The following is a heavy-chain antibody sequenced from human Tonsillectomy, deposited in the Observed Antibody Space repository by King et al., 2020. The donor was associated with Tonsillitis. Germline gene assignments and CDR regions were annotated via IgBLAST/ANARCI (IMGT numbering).Heavy chain of an antibody. CDR3: ARGGDGYDWGYFEY. Sequence: VQLVESGEGLVQPGGSLRLSCAASGFTFNTYAMPWVRQAPGKGLEYGSAIGSNGGSTYFSYSVKGRFTISRDNSKNTMFLQMGSLRAEDMGIYYCARGGDGYDWGYFEYWGQGTPVTVSS. CDR2: IGSNGGST. D-gene: IGHD5-12*01. CDR1: GFTFNTYA. V-gene: IGHV3-64*02. J-gene: IGHJ4*02.